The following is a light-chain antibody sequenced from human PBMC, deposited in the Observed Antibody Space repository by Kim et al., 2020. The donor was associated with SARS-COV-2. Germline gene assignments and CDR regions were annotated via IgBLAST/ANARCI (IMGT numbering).Light chain of an antibody. Sequence: DIVMTQSPDSLAVSLGERATINCKSSQSVLYSSNNKNYLAWYQQKPGHPPKLLIYWASTRESGVPDRFSGSGSGTDFTLTISSLQAEDVAVYYCQQYYSTPRTFGQGTKLEI. CDR2: WAS. J-gene: IGKJ1*01. CDR1: QSVLYSSNNKNY. CDR3: QQYYSTPRT. V-gene: IGKV4-1*01.